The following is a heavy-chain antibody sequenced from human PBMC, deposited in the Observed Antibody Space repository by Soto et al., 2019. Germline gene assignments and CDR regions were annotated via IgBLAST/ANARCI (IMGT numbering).Heavy chain of an antibody. V-gene: IGHV3-74*01. J-gene: IGHJ4*02. Sequence: PXGSLRLSSEVSGFTFSAYWMHGVRQVPGKGLIWVSRISDDGSTTPYADSVKGRFTISRDNAKNTLYLQMNSLRADDTGLYYCTRGPRVSSTGTGAHWGQGTLVTVSS. CDR3: TRGPRVSSTGTGAH. D-gene: IGHD1-1*01. CDR1: GFTFSAYW. CDR2: ISDDGSTT.